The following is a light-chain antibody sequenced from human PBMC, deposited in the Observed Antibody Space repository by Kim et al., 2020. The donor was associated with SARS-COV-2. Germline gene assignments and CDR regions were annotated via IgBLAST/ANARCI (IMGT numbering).Light chain of an antibody. CDR2: EVS. CDR3: CSYAGSSLVV. J-gene: IGLJ2*01. V-gene: IGLV2-23*02. CDR1: SSDVGSYNL. Sequence: GQSITNSCTGTSSDVGSYNLVSWYQQHPGKAPKLMIYEVSKRPSGVSNRFSGSKSGNTASLTISGLQAEDEADYYCCSYAGSSLVVFGGGTQLTVL.